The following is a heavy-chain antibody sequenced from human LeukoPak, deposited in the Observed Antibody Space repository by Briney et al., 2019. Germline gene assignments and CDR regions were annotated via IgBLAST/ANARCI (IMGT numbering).Heavy chain of an antibody. Sequence: SETLSLTCNVSGGSISSGGYYWSWIRQHPGKGLEWIGYIYYSGSTYYNPSLKSRVTISVDTSKNQVSLKLNSVTAADTAVYYCARAGWITGDAFHIWGQGTMVTVSS. CDR2: IYYSGST. D-gene: IGHD1-14*01. CDR3: ARAGWITGDAFHI. J-gene: IGHJ3*02. V-gene: IGHV4-31*03. CDR1: GGSISSGGYY.